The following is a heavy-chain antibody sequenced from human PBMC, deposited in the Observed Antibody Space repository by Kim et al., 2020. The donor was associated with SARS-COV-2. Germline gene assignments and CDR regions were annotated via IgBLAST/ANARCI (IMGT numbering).Heavy chain of an antibody. CDR3: ARRDTNPIQGIDY. Sequence: SETLSLTCTVSNVAISTSNCYWDWIRQSPGKGREWIGSLYYKGNAYYNPSLKSRVTMSLDKANNQFSLKLRSVTAADSALYYCARRDTNPIQGIDYWGQGPLVTVPS. CDR2: LYYKGNA. D-gene: IGHD1-1*01. CDR1: NVAISTSNCY. J-gene: IGHJ4*02. V-gene: IGHV4-39*01.